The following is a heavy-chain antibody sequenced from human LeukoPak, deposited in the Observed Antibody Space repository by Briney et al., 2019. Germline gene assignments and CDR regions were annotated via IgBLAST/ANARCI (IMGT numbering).Heavy chain of an antibody. V-gene: IGHV3-11*03. Sequence: GGSLRLSCAASGFTVSSNYMSWARQAPGKGLEWVSYISSSSSYTNYADSVKGRFTISRDNAKNSLYLQMNSLRAEDTAVYYCARPYSSGWYGGFDLWGRGTLVTVSS. J-gene: IGHJ2*01. CDR2: ISSSSSYT. D-gene: IGHD6-19*01. CDR3: ARPYSSGWYGGFDL. CDR1: GFTVSSNY.